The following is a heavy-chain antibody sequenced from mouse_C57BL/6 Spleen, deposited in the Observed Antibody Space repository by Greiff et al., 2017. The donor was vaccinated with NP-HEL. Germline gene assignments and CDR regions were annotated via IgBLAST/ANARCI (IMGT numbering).Heavy chain of an antibody. V-gene: IGHV1-64*01. Sequence: VKLQQPGAELVKPGASVKLSCKASGYTFTSYWMHWVKQRPGQGLEWIGMIHPNSGSTNYNEKFKSKATLTVDKSSSTAYMQLSSLTSEDSAVYYCARDEGIYYGNYDHAMDYWGQGTSVTVSS. CDR2: IHPNSGST. D-gene: IGHD2-1*01. J-gene: IGHJ4*01. CDR3: ARDEGIYYGNYDHAMDY. CDR1: GYTFTSYW.